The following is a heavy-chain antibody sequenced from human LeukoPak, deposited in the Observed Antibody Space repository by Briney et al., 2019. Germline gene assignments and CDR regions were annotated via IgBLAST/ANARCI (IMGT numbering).Heavy chain of an antibody. Sequence: GGSLRLSCAASGFAFNTYAMHWVRQAPGQGLEWVALIWHDGSHKFYSNSVRGQFTISRDNSKNTLYLQMNSLRAEDTAVYYCATASYGDYDLDYWGQGTLVTVSS. J-gene: IGHJ4*02. CDR2: IWHDGSHK. D-gene: IGHD4-17*01. CDR1: GFAFNTYA. CDR3: ATASYGDYDLDY. V-gene: IGHV3-30*02.